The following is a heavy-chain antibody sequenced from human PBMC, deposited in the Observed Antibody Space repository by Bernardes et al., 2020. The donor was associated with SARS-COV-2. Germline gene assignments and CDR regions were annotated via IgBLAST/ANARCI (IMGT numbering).Heavy chain of an antibody. V-gene: IGHV3-23*01. CDR3: AKDSPIRFLEWLLYYFDY. Sequence: GGSLRLSCAASGFTFSSYAMSWVRQAPGKGLEWVSAISGSGGSTYYADSVKGRFTISRDNSKNTLYLQMNSLRAEDTAVYYCAKDSPIRFLEWLLYYFDYWGQGTLVTVSS. D-gene: IGHD3-3*01. CDR1: GFTFSSYA. CDR2: ISGSGGST. J-gene: IGHJ4*02.